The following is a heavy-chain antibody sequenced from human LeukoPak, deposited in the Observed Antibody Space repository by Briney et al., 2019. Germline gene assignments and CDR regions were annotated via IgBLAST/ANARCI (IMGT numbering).Heavy chain of an antibody. Sequence: GGSLRLSCAASGFTFSSYAMHWVRQAPGKGLEWVALISYDGSNKYYADSVKGRFTISRDNSKNSLYLQMNSLTDEDTAVYYCARVSYGSSWSDYWGQGTLVTVSS. V-gene: IGHV3-30-3*01. D-gene: IGHD6-13*01. J-gene: IGHJ4*02. CDR2: ISYDGSNK. CDR1: GFTFSSYA. CDR3: ARVSYGSSWSDY.